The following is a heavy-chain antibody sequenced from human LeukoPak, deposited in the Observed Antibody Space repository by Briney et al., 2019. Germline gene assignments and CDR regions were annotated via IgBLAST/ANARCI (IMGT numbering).Heavy chain of an antibody. Sequence: PSETLSLTCTVSGYSISSGYYWGWIRQPPGKGLEWIGSIYHSGSTYYNPSLKSRVTISVDTSKNQFSLKLSSVTAADTAVYYCAREAAGKDAFDIWGQGTMVTVSS. D-gene: IGHD6-13*01. CDR2: IYHSGST. J-gene: IGHJ3*02. CDR1: GYSISSGYY. CDR3: AREAAGKDAFDI. V-gene: IGHV4-38-2*02.